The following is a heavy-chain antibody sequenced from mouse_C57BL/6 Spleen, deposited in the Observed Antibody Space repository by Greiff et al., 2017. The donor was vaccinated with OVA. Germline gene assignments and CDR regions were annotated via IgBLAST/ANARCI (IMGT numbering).Heavy chain of an antibody. CDR3: ATYDYGSFAY. CDR1: GFSLTSYA. CDR2: IWTGGGT. Sequence: VKLMESGPGLVAPSQSLSITCTVSGFSLTSYAISWVRQPPGQGLEWLGVIWTGGGTNYNSALKSRLSISKDNSKSQVFLKMNSLQTNDTARYYCATYDYGSFAYWGQGTLVTVSA. V-gene: IGHV2-9-1*01. J-gene: IGHJ3*01. D-gene: IGHD2-4*01.